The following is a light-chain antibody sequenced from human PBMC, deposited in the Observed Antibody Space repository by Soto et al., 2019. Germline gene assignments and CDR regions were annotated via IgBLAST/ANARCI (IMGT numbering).Light chain of an antibody. V-gene: IGKV3-15*01. J-gene: IGKJ4*01. CDR1: QSVSSN. Sequence: EIVMTQSPATLSVSPGEGAPLSCRASQSVSSNLAWYPQKPGQAPRLLIYGASTRATGIPARFSGSGSGTEFTLTISSLQSEDFAVYYCQQYNNWPPLTFGGGTKVDIK. CDR3: QQYNNWPPLT. CDR2: GAS.